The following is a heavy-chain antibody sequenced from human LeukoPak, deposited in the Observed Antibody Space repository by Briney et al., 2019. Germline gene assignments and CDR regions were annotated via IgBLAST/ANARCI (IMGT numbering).Heavy chain of an antibody. CDR3: ATTSLSYGDYLSVMGVRDWFDP. D-gene: IGHD4-17*01. CDR2: IYPVDSDT. CDR1: GYSFTTSW. J-gene: IGHJ5*02. Sequence: GESLKISCKGSGYSFTTSWIAWVRQMPGKGLEWMGVIYPVDSDTRYSPSFQGQVTISADRSISTAYLQGSSLKASDTAMYYCATTSLSYGDYLSVMGVRDWFDPWGQGTLVTVSS. V-gene: IGHV5-51*01.